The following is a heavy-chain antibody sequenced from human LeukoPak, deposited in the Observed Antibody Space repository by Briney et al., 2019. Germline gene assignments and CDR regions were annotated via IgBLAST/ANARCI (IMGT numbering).Heavy chain of an antibody. CDR1: GYLFTTYG. D-gene: IGHD3-3*01. J-gene: IGHJ4*02. CDR3: AREDFWSGYAYYFDY. Sequence: ASVKVSCKTSGYLFTTYGISWVRQAPGQGLEWMGIINPSGGSTSYAQKLQGRVTMTTDTSTSTAYMELRSLSSDDTAVYYCAREDFWSGYAYYFDYWGQGSLVTVSS. V-gene: IGHV1-18*01. CDR2: INPSGGST.